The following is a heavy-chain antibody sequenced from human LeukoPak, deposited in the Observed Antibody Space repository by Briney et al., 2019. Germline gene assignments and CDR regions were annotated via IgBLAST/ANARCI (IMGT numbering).Heavy chain of an antibody. D-gene: IGHD5-18*01. CDR1: GYTFTGYY. J-gene: IGHJ5*02. CDR2: INPNSGGT. CDR3: ARLYSYGYGRNWFDP. V-gene: IGHV1-2*06. Sequence: GASVKVSCKASGYTFTGYYMHWVRQAPGQGLEWMGRINPNSGGTNYAQKFQGRVTMTRDTSISTAYMELSRLRSDDTAVYYCARLYSYGYGRNWFDPWGQGTLVTVSS.